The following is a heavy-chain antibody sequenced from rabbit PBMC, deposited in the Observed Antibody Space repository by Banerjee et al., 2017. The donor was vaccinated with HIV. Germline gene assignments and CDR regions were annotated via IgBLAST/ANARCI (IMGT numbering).Heavy chain of an antibody. CDR1: GFDFSNNV. CDR3: ARDLAAVTGWNFGL. CDR2: IYADSSGNT. J-gene: IGHJ3*01. V-gene: IGHV1S40*01. D-gene: IGHD7-1*01. Sequence: QSLEESGGGLVQPGGSLTLSCKASGFDFSNNVLCWVRQAPGKGLEWIACIYADSSGNTYYASWAKGRFTISKTSSTTVTLQMTSLTAADTATYFCARDLAAVTGWNFGLWGQGTLVTVS.